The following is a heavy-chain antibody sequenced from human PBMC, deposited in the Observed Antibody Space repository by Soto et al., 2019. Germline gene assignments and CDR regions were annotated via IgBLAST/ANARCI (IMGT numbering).Heavy chain of an antibody. V-gene: IGHV3-53*01. Sequence: GGSLRLSCAASEFTVSSNYMSWVRQAPGKGLEWVSVIYSGGSTYYADSVKGRFTISRDNSKNTLYLQMNGLRAEDAAVYYCARGGGSPPWFDPWGQGTLVTVSS. D-gene: IGHD2-15*01. CDR1: EFTVSSNY. CDR2: IYSGGST. J-gene: IGHJ5*02. CDR3: ARGGGSPPWFDP.